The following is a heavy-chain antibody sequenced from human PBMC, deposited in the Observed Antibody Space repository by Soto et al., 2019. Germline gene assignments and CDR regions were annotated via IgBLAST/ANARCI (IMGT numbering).Heavy chain of an antibody. Sequence: QVQLQESGPGLVKPSQTLSLTCTVSGGSISSGGYYWSWIRQHPGKGLEWIGYIYYSGSTYYNPSLKSRVTISVDTSKNQFSLKLSSVTAADTAVYYCVRGGVYYYYGMDVWGQGTTVTVSS. J-gene: IGHJ6*02. CDR1: GGSISSGGYY. D-gene: IGHD3-10*01. CDR2: IYYSGST. CDR3: VRGGVYYYYGMDV. V-gene: IGHV4-31*03.